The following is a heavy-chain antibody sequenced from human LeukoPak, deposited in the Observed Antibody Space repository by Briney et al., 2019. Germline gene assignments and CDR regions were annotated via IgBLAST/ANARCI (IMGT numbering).Heavy chain of an antibody. J-gene: IGHJ4*02. CDR2: IKSKADGGTT. V-gene: IGHV3-15*07. Sequence: GGSLRLSCAASGFAFTNAWINWVRQTPGEGLEWVGRIKSKADGGTTDYAAPVKGRFTISRVDSINTLYLQMNSLTPDDTALYHCTSGGITGYYFNYWGQGTLVTVSS. D-gene: IGHD3-9*01. CDR1: GFAFTNAW. CDR3: TSGGITGYYFNY.